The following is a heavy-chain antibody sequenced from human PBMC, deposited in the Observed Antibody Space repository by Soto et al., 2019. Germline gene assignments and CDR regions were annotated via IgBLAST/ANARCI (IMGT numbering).Heavy chain of an antibody. CDR2: IYYSGST. J-gene: IGHJ4*02. CDR3: ARVAIDAGTGEDY. Sequence: KSSETLSLTCTVSGGSISSGGYYWSWIRQHPGKGLEWIGYIYYSGSTYYNPSLKSRVTISVDTSKNQFSLKLSSVTAADTAVYYCARVAIDAGTGEDYWGQGTLVTVSS. V-gene: IGHV4-31*03. D-gene: IGHD6-13*01. CDR1: GGSISSGGYY.